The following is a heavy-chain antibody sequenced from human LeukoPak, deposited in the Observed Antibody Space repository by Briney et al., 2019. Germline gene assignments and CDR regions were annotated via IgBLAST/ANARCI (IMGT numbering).Heavy chain of an antibody. D-gene: IGHD6-13*01. CDR2: IIPILGIA. V-gene: IGHV1-69*04. Sequence: SVKVSCKASGGTFSSYAISWVRQAPGQGLEWMGRIIPILGIANYAQKFQGRVTITADESTSTAYMELSSLRSEDTAVYYCARDMEEYSSSSGYHFDYWGQGTLVTVSS. CDR1: GGTFSSYA. CDR3: ARDMEEYSSSSGYHFDY. J-gene: IGHJ4*02.